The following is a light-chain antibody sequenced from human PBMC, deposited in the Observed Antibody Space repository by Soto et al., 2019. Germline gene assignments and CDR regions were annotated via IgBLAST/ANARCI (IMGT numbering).Light chain of an antibody. J-gene: IGKJ4*01. CDR1: QSVRSW. CDR3: QQYDNYPLT. V-gene: IGKV1-5*01. CDR2: DAS. Sequence: IQMTQSPATLSASVGDRVTITCRASQSVRSWLAWYQQKPGTAPKLLIFDASRLESGVPSRFSGSASGTEFTLTISSLQPDDFATYYCQQYDNYPLTFGGGTKVDI.